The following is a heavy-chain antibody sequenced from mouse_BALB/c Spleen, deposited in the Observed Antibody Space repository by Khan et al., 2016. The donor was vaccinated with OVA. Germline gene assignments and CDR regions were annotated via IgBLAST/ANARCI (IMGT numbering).Heavy chain of an antibody. V-gene: IGHV5-6*01. Sequence: EVELVESGGDLVKTGGSLKLSCAASGFTFSTYGMSWVRQTPDKRLEWVATISSGGHYTYYIDSLKGRFTISRDNAKNTLYLQMTSLRSEDTAMYDCARLAYYYNSEGFAYWGQGTLVTVSA. CDR2: ISSGGHYT. CDR1: GFTFSTYG. CDR3: ARLAYYYNSEGFAY. J-gene: IGHJ3*01. D-gene: IGHD1-1*02.